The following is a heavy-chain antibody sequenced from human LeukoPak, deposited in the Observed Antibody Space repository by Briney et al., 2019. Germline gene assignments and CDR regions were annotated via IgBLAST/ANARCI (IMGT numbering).Heavy chain of an antibody. D-gene: IGHD3-22*01. CDR1: GGSISRAGSY. V-gene: IGHV4-31*03. Sequence: SETLSLTCIVSGGSISRAGSYWNWIRQHPEKGLEWIGYIYYSGATNYNPSLKSRVIISVDMSKNQFSLKLSSVTAADTAVYYCARRGVYYDSSGYHYYFDYWGQGTLVTVSS. CDR3: ARRGVYYDSSGYHYYFDY. CDR2: IYYSGAT. J-gene: IGHJ4*02.